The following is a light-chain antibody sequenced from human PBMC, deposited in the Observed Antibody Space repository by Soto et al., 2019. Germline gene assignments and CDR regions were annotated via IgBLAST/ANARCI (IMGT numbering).Light chain of an antibody. J-gene: IGKJ1*01. V-gene: IGKV3-20*01. Sequence: ENVLTQSPGTLSLSPGERATLSCRATQSVTSRYFAWYQQKPGQAPRLLIYGVSSRATDIPDRFSGSGSGTDFTLTISRLEPEDFVVYYCQQYNNWPPWTFGQGTKVEIK. CDR1: QSVTSRY. CDR3: QQYNNWPPWT. CDR2: GVS.